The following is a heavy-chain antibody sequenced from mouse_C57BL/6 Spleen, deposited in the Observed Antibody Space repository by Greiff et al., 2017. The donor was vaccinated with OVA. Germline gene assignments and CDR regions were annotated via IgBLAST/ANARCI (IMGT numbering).Heavy chain of an antibody. V-gene: IGHV1-82*01. CDR1: GYAFSSSW. D-gene: IGHD4-1*02. CDR2: IYPGDGDT. CDR3: ARTQLGRHAMDY. J-gene: IGHJ4*01. Sequence: QVQLKQSGPELVKPGASVKISCKASGYAFSSSWMNWVKQRPGKGLEWIGRIYPGDGDTNYNGKFKGKATLTADKSSSTAYMQLSSLTSEDSAVYFCARTQLGRHAMDYWGQGTSVTVSS.